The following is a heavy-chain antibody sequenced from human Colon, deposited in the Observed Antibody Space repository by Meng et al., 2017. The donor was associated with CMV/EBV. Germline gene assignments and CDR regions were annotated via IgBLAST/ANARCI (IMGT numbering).Heavy chain of an antibody. D-gene: IGHD2-21*01. J-gene: IGHJ4*02. CDR3: VRGRVVGGG. V-gene: IGHV1-8*01. Sequence: KGPRKTFGYSFSNYDIPWVRQASGPGLWWIGWINPNSGHPAYAQKFQGRVTMTRDTSMTTAYLEVTSLRSDDTAVYYCVRGRVVGGGWGQGTLVTVSS. CDR2: INPNSGHP. CDR1: GYSFSNYD.